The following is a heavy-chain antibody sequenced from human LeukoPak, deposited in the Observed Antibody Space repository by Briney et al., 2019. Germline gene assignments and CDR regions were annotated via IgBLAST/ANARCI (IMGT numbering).Heavy chain of an antibody. CDR3: ARHAWDTAMASYYYYYMDV. D-gene: IGHD5-18*01. Sequence: ASVTVSCKASGYTFSNYGISWVRQAPGQGLEWTGWISAYNGNTNYAQKLQGRVTMTTDTSTSTAYMELRSLRSDDTAVYYCARHAWDTAMASYYYYYMDVWGKGTTVTVSS. CDR2: ISAYNGNT. CDR1: GYTFSNYG. J-gene: IGHJ6*03. V-gene: IGHV1-18*01.